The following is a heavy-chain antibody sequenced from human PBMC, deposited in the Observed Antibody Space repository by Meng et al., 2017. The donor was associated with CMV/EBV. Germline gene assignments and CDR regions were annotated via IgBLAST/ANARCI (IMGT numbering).Heavy chain of an antibody. J-gene: IGHJ6*02. V-gene: IGHV3-7*01. Sequence: GESLKISCTVSGITFSDFLMGWFRQAPGKGLAWVANIGQDGSDKNYVDSVKGRFTISRGNAKNSLYLQMNSLRVEDTAVYYCAAGFWGAWGQGTTVTVSS. D-gene: IGHD3-16*01. CDR1: GITFSDFL. CDR3: AAGFWGA. CDR2: IGQDGSDK.